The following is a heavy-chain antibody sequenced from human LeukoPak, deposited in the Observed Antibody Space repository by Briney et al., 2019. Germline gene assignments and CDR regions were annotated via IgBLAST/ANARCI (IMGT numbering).Heavy chain of an antibody. J-gene: IGHJ4*02. CDR2: ISSNGGST. Sequence: GGSLRLSCAASGFTFSSYAMHWVRQAPGKGLEYVSAISSNGGSTYYANSVKGRFTISRDNSKNTLYLQMGSLRAEDMAVYYCARGSVVAVTVFDYWGQGTLVTVSS. D-gene: IGHD2-15*01. CDR1: GFTFSSYA. CDR3: ARGSVVAVTVFDY. V-gene: IGHV3-64*01.